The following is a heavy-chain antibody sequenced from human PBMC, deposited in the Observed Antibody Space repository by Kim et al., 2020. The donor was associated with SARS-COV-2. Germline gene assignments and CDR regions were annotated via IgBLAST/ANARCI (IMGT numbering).Heavy chain of an antibody. CDR2: IKQDGSEK. J-gene: IGHJ6*02. D-gene: IGHD3-10*01. V-gene: IGHV3-7*01. CDR3: ARDSSALWFGELFNYYYGMDV. CDR1: GFTFSSYW. Sequence: GGSLRLSCAASGFTFSSYWMSWVRQAPGKGLEWVANIKQDGSEKYYVDSVKGGFTISGDTAKNSLYLQMNSLSAEDTAVYYCARDSSALWFGELFNYYYGMDVWGQGTTVTVSS.